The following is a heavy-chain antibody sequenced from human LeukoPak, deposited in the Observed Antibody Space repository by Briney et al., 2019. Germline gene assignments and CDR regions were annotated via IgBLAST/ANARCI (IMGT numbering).Heavy chain of an antibody. CDR1: GYTFSDYL. Sequence: ASVKVSCKASGYTFSDYLIHWVRQAPGQGLEWMGWINPKNGGANYAQRFQGRVTMTRDTSISTAYMELSSLRSDDTAVYYCAREIYTSGSYYFDYWGQGTLVTVSS. D-gene: IGHD5-12*01. V-gene: IGHV1-2*02. CDR3: AREIYTSGSYYFDY. CDR2: INPKNGGA. J-gene: IGHJ4*02.